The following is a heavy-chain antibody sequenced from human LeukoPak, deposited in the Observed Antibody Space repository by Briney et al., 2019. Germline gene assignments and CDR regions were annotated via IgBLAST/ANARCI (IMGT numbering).Heavy chain of an antibody. CDR1: GFPFSDFA. D-gene: IGHD3-22*01. CDR3: ARDYYDSSGYYYSDH. J-gene: IGHJ4*02. V-gene: IGHV3-30*01. Sequence: PGGSLRLSCAASGFPFSDFAVHWVRQAPGKGLEWVAVISYDGNNKYYADSVKGRFTISRDNSKNTLHLQMNTLRAEDTAVYYCARDYYDSSGYYYSDHWGQGTLVTVSS. CDR2: ISYDGNNK.